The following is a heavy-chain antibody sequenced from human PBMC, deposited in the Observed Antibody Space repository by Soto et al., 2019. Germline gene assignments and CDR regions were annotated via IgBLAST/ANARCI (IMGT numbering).Heavy chain of an antibody. J-gene: IGHJ5*02. CDR2: ISSNSAYI. Sequence: EVQLAESGGGLVKPGGSLRLSCAASGFSFSHYSVNWVRQAPGKGLEWVSFISSNSAYIYYADSVKGRFTISRDNAKNSLYLQMNSLRAEDTAVYYCVRKGIGVSGFDPWGQGTLVTVSS. V-gene: IGHV3-21*01. CDR3: VRKGIGVSGFDP. CDR1: GFSFSHYS. D-gene: IGHD3-10*01.